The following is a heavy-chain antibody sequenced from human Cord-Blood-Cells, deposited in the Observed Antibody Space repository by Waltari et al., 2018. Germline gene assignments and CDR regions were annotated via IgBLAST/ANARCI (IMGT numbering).Heavy chain of an antibody. Sequence: QVQLVQSGAEVKKPGASVKVSCKASGYTFTSYAMHWVRQAPGHRLEWMGWINAGNGNTKYSQKFQGRVTITRDTSASTAYMELSSLRSEDTAVYYCARSKGDIVVVPAAIYYYYYGMDVWGQGTTVTVSS. D-gene: IGHD2-2*01. J-gene: IGHJ6*02. CDR2: INAGNGNT. V-gene: IGHV1-3*01. CDR1: GYTFTSYA. CDR3: ARSKGDIVVVPAAIYYYYYGMDV.